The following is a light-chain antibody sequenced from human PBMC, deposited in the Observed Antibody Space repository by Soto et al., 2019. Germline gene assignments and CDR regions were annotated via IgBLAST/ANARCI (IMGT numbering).Light chain of an antibody. CDR2: XXX. V-gene: IGLV2-14*01. CDR3: SSYTSSSTQV. Sequence: QSVLTQPASVSGSPGQSITISCTGTSSDVGGYNYVSWYQQHPGNAPKXLXXXXXXXXXXXXXXXXGSKSGNTASLTLSGXXXXXXXXXYCSSYTSSSTQVFGTGTKLTVL. CDR1: SSDVGGYNY. J-gene: IGLJ1*01.